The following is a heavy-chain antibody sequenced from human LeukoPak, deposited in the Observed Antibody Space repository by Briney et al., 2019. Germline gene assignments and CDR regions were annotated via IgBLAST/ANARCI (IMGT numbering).Heavy chain of an antibody. CDR1: GGSFSDYF. D-gene: IGHD3-16*01. Sequence: SETLSLTCGVYGGSFSDYFWSWIRQPPGKGLEWIGEINHTGSTKYNSSLKSRVTISVDTSKTQFSLRLTSVTAADTAMYYCARIRGHGTPSDACDFWGRGTMVVVSS. CDR2: INHTGST. J-gene: IGHJ3*01. V-gene: IGHV4-34*01. CDR3: ARIRGHGTPSDACDF.